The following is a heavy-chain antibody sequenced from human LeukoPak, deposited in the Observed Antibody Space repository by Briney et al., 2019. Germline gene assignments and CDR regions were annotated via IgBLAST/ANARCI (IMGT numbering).Heavy chain of an antibody. Sequence: PSETLSLTCTVSGGSVSSGSYYWSWLRQPPGKGLEWIAYIYYSGSTNYTPYLKSRVTISVDTSENPFSLKLSSVTAADTAVYYCAREGRSSSWYRGLDYYYGMDVWGQGTTVTVSS. V-gene: IGHV4-61*01. J-gene: IGHJ6*02. CDR2: IYYSGST. CDR1: GGSVSSGSYY. D-gene: IGHD6-13*01. CDR3: AREGRSSSWYRGLDYYYGMDV.